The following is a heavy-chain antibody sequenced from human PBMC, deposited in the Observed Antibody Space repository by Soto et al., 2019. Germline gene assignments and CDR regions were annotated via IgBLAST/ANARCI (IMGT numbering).Heavy chain of an antibody. CDR1: GFTFIIYN. CDR3: ARVPRWCMHCLDV. CDR2: ISGNSNYI. J-gene: IGHJ6*02. Sequence: GGSLRLSCAAASGFTFIIYNINCVGQSPGKGLEWVSSISGNSNYIYQADSVRGRFTISRDNAKNSLYLQVNSLRAEDTAVYYCARVPRWCMHCLDVWGQGTTVTVSS. V-gene: IGHV3-21*01. D-gene: IGHD2-8*01.